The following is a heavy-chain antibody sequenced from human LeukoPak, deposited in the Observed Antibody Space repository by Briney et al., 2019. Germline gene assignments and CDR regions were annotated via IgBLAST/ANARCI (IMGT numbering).Heavy chain of an antibody. J-gene: IGHJ3*02. V-gene: IGHV3-30*03. Sequence: GGSLRLSCAASGFSFRTYGMHWVRQAPGKGLEWVAVISYDGSNKYYADSVKGRFTISRDNFKNTLYLQMNSLRAEDTAVYYCARDRPGDAFDIWGQGTMVTVSS. CDR2: ISYDGSNK. CDR3: ARDRPGDAFDI. D-gene: IGHD3-10*01. CDR1: GFSFRTYG.